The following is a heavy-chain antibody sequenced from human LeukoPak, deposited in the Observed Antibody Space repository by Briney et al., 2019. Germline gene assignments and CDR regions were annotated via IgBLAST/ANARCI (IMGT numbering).Heavy chain of an antibody. D-gene: IGHD3-22*01. V-gene: IGHV1-69*13. J-gene: IGHJ4*02. Sequence: SVKVSCKTSGYTFTGFFIHWVRLAPGQGLEWMGGIIPIFGTANYAQKFQGRVTITADESTSTAYMELGSLRSEDTAVYYCASSFTYYYDSSGYSRGYFDYWGQGTLVTVSS. CDR1: GYTFTGFF. CDR2: IIPIFGTA. CDR3: ASSFTYYYDSSGYSRGYFDY.